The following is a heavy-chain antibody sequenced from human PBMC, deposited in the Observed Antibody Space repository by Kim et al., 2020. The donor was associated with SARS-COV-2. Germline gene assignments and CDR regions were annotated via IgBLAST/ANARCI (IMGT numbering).Heavy chain of an antibody. J-gene: IGHJ4*02. V-gene: IGHV3-23*01. CDR3: AKDLSDYGDPRQYFDC. Sequence: GGSLRLSCAASGFTFSSYAMSWVRQAPGKGLEWVSAISGSGGSTYYADSVKGRFTISRDNSKNTLYLQMNSLRAEDTAVYYCAKDLSDYGDPRQYFDCWGQEALGTVSS. CDR2: ISGSGGST. D-gene: IGHD4-17*01. CDR1: GFTFSSYA.